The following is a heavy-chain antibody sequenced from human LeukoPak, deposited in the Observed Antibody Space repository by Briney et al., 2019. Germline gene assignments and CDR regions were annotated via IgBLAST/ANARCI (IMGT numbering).Heavy chain of an antibody. CDR3: ATTQRYNYLESGGV. J-gene: IGHJ4*02. CDR2: IYYSVST. D-gene: IGHD1-20*01. Sequence: PSQTLSLTCTVSGGSISRRGYYWRWICQHPGKGLVWIVYIYYSVSTYYNQSLKRRVTISVQKSKNYFSLKLSSLTAADTSLYYWATTQRYNYLESGGVWGRGTLVSVSS. V-gene: IGHV4-31*03. CDR1: GGSISRRGYY.